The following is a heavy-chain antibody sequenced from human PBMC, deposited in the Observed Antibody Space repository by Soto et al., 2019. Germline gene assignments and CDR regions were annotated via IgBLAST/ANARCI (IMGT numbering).Heavy chain of an antibody. Sequence: QVPLVQSGAEVKEPGASMKVSCKASGYTFTSHAIHWVRQAPGQRLEWMGRINAGSGNTRYSEKFQFRVAMTRDTSATTAYMELSSLRSEDTGVYYCARAASIAASGIFFQHWGQGTPVIVSS. J-gene: IGHJ1*01. CDR1: GYTFTSHA. D-gene: IGHD3-3*02. V-gene: IGHV1-3*01. CDR2: INAGSGNT. CDR3: ARAASIAASGIFFQH.